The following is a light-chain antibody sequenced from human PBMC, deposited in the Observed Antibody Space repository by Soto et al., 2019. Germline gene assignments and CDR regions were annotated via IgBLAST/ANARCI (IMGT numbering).Light chain of an antibody. CDR3: NSYTSSGTYV. Sequence: QSVLTQPASVSRSPGQSITISCTGTSSDVGLYNYVSWYRHLPGKAPELIIYDVSNRPSGVSNRFSGSKSANTASLTISGLQAEDEADYYCNSYTSSGTYVFGTGTKLTVL. V-gene: IGLV2-14*03. CDR1: SSDVGLYNY. CDR2: DVS. J-gene: IGLJ1*01.